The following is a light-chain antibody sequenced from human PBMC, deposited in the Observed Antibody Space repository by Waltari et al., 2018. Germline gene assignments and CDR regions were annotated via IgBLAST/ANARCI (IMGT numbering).Light chain of an antibody. V-gene: IGKV3-15*01. CDR2: GVS. J-gene: IGKJ5*01. CDR1: QSFRSN. CDR3: QQYDNWPPLT. Sequence: EIVMTQSPATLSVSPGERATLSCRASQSFRSNYLAWYQQKPGQAPRLIIYGVSTRATGIPARFSGSGFGTEFTLTISSVQAEDFAVYYCQQYDNWPPLTFGQGTRLEIK.